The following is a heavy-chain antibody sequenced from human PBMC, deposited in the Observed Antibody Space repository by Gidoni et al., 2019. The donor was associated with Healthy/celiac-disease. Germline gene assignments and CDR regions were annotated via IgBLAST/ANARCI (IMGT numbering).Heavy chain of an antibody. CDR1: GFTFDDYA. V-gene: IGHV3-9*01. D-gene: IGHD3-10*01. CDR3: AKDSSYYYGSGSYLSDPNDGMDV. Sequence: EVQLVESGGGLVQPGRSLRLSCAASGFTFDDYAMHWVRQAPGKGLEWVSGISWNSGSIGYADSVKGRFTISRDNAKNSLYLQMNSLRAEDTALYYCAKDSSYYYGSGSYLSDPNDGMDVWGQGTTVTVSS. CDR2: ISWNSGSI. J-gene: IGHJ6*02.